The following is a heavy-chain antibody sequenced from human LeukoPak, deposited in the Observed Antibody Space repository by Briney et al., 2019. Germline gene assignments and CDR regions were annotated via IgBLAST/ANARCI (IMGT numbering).Heavy chain of an antibody. D-gene: IGHD2-2*02. CDR3: AATDIVVVPAAINYYYGMDV. Sequence: ASVKVSCKASGYTFTGYYMHWVREAPGQVLEWMGWINPNSGGTNYAQKFQGRVTMTRDTSISTAYMELSRLRSDDTAVYYCAATDIVVVPAAINYYYGMDVWGQGTTVTVSS. V-gene: IGHV1-2*02. CDR2: INPNSGGT. J-gene: IGHJ6*02. CDR1: GYTFTGYY.